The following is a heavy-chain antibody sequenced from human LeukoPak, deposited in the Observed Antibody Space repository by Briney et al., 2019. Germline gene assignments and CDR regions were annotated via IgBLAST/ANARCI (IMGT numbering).Heavy chain of an antibody. J-gene: IGHJ4*02. CDR1: GYSISSGYY. Sequence: SETLSLTCAVSGYSISSGYYWGWIRQPPGKGLEWIGSIYHSGSTYYNPSLKSRVTISVDTSKNQFSLKLSSVTAADKAVCYCARVWNYWGQGTLVTVSS. V-gene: IGHV4-38-2*01. D-gene: IGHD2-8*01. CDR3: ARVWNY. CDR2: IYHSGST.